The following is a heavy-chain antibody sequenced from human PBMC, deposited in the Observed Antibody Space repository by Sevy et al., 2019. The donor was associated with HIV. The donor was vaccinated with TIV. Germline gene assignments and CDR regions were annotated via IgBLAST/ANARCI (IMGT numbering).Heavy chain of an antibody. V-gene: IGHV3-21*01. CDR1: GFTFSSYS. J-gene: IGHJ5*02. CDR2: ISSSSSYI. Sequence: GGSLRLSCAASGFTFSSYSMNWVRQAPGKGLEWVSSISSSSSYIYYADSVKGRFTISRDNAKNSLYLQMNSLRAEDTAVYYCARYRYRLHHNWFDPRGQGTLVTVSS. CDR3: ARYRYRLHHNWFDP. D-gene: IGHD4-4*01.